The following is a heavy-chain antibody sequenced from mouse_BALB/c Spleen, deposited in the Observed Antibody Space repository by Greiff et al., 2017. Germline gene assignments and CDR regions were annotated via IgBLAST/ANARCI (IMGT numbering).Heavy chain of an antibody. D-gene: IGHD4-1*01. J-gene: IGHJ2*01. CDR2: INPSTGYT. Sequence: VKLMESGAELAKPGASVKMSCKASGYTFTSYWMHWVKQRPGQGLEWIGYINPSTGYTEYNQKFKDKATLTADKSSSTAYMQLSSLTSEDSAVYYCATGTGDYWGQGTTLTVSS. CDR3: ATGTGDY. CDR1: GYTFTSYW. V-gene: IGHV1-7*01.